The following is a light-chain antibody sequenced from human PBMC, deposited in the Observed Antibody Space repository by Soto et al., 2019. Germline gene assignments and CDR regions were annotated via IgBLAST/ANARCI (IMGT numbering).Light chain of an antibody. J-gene: IGKJ5*01. Sequence: VMTQSPDSLAVSLGERATSSCKSSQSVLSYSNNKNYLAWFQQKPGQPPKLLIYWASTRQSGLPDRFSGSGSGTDFTPTISSLQAEDVAVYYCQQYHSDPITFGQGTRLEIK. CDR2: WAS. CDR3: QQYHSDPIT. CDR1: QSVLSYSNNKNY. V-gene: IGKV4-1*01.